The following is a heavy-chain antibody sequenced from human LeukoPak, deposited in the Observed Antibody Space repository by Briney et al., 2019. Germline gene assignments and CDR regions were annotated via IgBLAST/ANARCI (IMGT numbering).Heavy chain of an antibody. CDR1: GFTVSSNS. CDR3: ARRAGAYSHPYDY. V-gene: IGHV3-53*01. Sequence: GGSLRLSCTVSGFTVSSNSMSWVRQAPGKGLGWVSFYSGTIHYSDSVKGRFTISRDNSKNTLYLQMNSLRAEDTAVYYCARRAGAYSHPYDYWGQGTLVTVSS. J-gene: IGHJ4*02. CDR2: YSGTI. D-gene: IGHD4/OR15-4a*01.